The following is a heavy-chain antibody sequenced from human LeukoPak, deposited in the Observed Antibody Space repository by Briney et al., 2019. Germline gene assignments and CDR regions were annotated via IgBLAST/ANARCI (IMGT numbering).Heavy chain of an antibody. CDR2: IIPIFGTA. CDR1: GGTFSSYA. J-gene: IGHJ4*02. CDR3: ARAHLHYGDSIHDLDY. V-gene: IGHV1-69*13. Sequence: ASVKVSCKASGGTFSSYAISWVRQAPGQGLEWMGGIIPIFGTANYAQKFQGRVTITADESTSTAYMELSSLRSEDTAVYYCARAHLHYGDSIHDLDYWGQGTLVTVSS. D-gene: IGHD4-17*01.